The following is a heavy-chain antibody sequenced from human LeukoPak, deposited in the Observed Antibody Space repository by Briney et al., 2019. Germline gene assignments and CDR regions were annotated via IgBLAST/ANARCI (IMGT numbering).Heavy chain of an antibody. Sequence: GGSLRLSCAASGFSFSTSWMHWVRQGPGKGLVWVSRIKSDGTNAYYADSVKGRFTISRDNARNTLYLQMNRLRAEDTAVYYCLRDTLYDSGSYPYFQHWGQGTLVTVSS. CDR3: LRDTLYDSGSYPYFQH. D-gene: IGHD3-10*01. CDR2: IKSDGTNA. V-gene: IGHV3-74*01. J-gene: IGHJ1*01. CDR1: GFSFSTSW.